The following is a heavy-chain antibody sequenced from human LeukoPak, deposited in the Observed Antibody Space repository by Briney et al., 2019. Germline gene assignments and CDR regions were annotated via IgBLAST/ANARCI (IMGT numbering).Heavy chain of an antibody. CDR2: MSGSEGST. Sequence: SXRLSXAASGFTFSNYAXKWVRQATGKGREGVSVMSGSEGSTYYADSVKGGVTIYRENEKNTVYVQMNRQRGEDTGLYYCAKSKVVAATMGRFDYWGPGTLVTVSS. CDR1: GFTFSNYA. CDR3: AKSKVVAATMGRFDY. V-gene: IGHV3-23*01. D-gene: IGHD2-15*01. J-gene: IGHJ4*02.